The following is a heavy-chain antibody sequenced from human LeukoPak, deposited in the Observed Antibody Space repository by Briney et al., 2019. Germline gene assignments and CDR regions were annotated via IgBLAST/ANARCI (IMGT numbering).Heavy chain of an antibody. CDR1: GFTFSSYA. V-gene: IGHV3-64*01. Sequence: GGSLRLSCAASGFTFSSYAMHWVRQAPGKGLEYVSAISNNGGSTYYANSVKGRSTISRDNSKNTLYLQMNSLRAEDTAVYYCARDGTYSSGWYEIFDYWGQGTLVTVSS. CDR2: ISNNGGST. CDR3: ARDGTYSSGWYEIFDY. D-gene: IGHD6-19*01. J-gene: IGHJ4*02.